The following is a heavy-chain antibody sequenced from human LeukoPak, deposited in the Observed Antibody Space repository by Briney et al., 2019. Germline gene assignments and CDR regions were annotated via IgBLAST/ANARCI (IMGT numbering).Heavy chain of an antibody. CDR1: GLTFSSYG. Sequence: GGSLRLSCAASGLTFSSYGMHWVRQAPGKGLEWVAYIRYDGSNKYYADSVKGRFTISRDNSKNTLYVQMNSLRTEDTAVYYCARGGKRAVAGTRSPQYFQHWGQGTLVTVSS. V-gene: IGHV3-30*02. D-gene: IGHD6-19*01. CDR2: IRYDGSNK. J-gene: IGHJ1*01. CDR3: ARGGKRAVAGTRSPQYFQH.